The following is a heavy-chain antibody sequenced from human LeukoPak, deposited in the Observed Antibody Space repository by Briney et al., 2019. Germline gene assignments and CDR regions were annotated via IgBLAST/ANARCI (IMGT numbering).Heavy chain of an antibody. CDR3: ATQSTDAFDI. CDR1: GFTVSSNY. D-gene: IGHD6-19*01. Sequence: GGSLRLSCAASGFTVSSNYMSWVRQAPGKGLEWVSIIYSGGNTYYADSVKGRFTISRDNSKNTLYLQMNSLRAEDTAVYYCATQSTDAFDIWGQGTMVTVSS. V-gene: IGHV3-66*01. J-gene: IGHJ3*02. CDR2: IYSGGNT.